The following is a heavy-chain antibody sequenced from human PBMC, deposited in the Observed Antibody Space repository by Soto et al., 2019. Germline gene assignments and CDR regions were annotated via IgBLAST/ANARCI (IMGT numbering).Heavy chain of an antibody. J-gene: IGHJ5*02. Sequence: SETLCLTCSVSRAFINSGGFYYSWIRQPPGKGLEWLGYIFHSGSTLYNPSLRGRLTLSADTSRNQLSLYLTSVTAADTAVYYCVRGGIAGHWFDPWGQGILVTGSS. CDR2: IFHSGST. CDR3: VRGGIAGHWFDP. CDR1: RAFINSGGFY. V-gene: IGHV4-31*03. D-gene: IGHD2-15*01.